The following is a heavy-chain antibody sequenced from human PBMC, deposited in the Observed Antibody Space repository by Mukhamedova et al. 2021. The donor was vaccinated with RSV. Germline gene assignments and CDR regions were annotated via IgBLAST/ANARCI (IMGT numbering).Heavy chain of an antibody. CDR3: AREDTSGYFAFDI. D-gene: IGHD5-12*01. CDR2: ISNDGSNI. V-gene: IGHV3-30*01. Sequence: WVAAISNDGSNIYYADSVKGRITISRDNSKTTLYLQMNSLRPEDTAVYYCAREDTSGYFAFDIWGQGTMVTIS. J-gene: IGHJ3*02.